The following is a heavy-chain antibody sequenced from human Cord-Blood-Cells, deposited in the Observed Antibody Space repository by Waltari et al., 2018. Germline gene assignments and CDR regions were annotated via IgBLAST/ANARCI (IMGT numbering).Heavy chain of an antibody. D-gene: IGHD7-27*01. CDR1: GGSFSRYY. V-gene: IGHV4-34*01. CDR2: INHSGST. Sequence: QVQLQQWGAGLLQPSETLSLTCAVYGGSFSRYYWSWIRQPPGKGLEWIGEINHSGSTNYNPSLKSRVTISVDTSKNQFSLKLSSVTAADTAVYYCARHGEDGTPFDYWGQGTLVTVSS. J-gene: IGHJ4*02. CDR3: ARHGEDGTPFDY.